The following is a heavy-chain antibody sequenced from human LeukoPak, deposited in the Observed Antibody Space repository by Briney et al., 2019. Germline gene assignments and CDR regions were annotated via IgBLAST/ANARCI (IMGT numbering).Heavy chain of an antibody. CDR1: GGTFSSYT. Sequence: SVKVSCKASGGTFSSYTISWVRQAPGQGLEWMGRIIPILGIANYAQTFQGRVTITADKSTSTAYMELSSLRSEDTAVYYCASHCSGGSCYGFRFDPWGQGTLVTVSS. CDR2: IIPILGIA. V-gene: IGHV1-69*02. CDR3: ASHCSGGSCYGFRFDP. D-gene: IGHD2-15*01. J-gene: IGHJ5*02.